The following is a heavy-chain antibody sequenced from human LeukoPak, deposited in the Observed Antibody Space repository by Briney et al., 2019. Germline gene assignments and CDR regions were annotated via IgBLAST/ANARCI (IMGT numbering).Heavy chain of an antibody. CDR3: ARPYGGNSGPYFFDY. D-gene: IGHD4-23*01. V-gene: IGHV5-51*01. J-gene: IGHJ4*02. CDR1: GYSFTSYW. Sequence: GESLKIYCKGSGYSFTSYWIGWVRQMPGKGLEWMGIIYPGDSDTRYSPSFQGQVTISADKSISTAYLQWSSLKASDTAMYYCARPYGGNSGPYFFDYWGQGTLVTVST. CDR2: IYPGDSDT.